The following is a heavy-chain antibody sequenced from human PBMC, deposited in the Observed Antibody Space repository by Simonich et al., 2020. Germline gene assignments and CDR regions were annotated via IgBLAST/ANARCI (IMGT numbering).Heavy chain of an antibody. D-gene: IGHD7-27*01. CDR2: INPNRGGT. CDR3: ARGALTGDYYYMDV. CDR1: GYTFTGYY. V-gene: IGHV1-2*06. Sequence: QVQLVQSGAEVKKPGASVKVSCKASGYTFTGYYMHWVRQAPGQGLEGVGRINPNRGGTNYAQKVQGRVTMTRDTSISTAYMELSRLRSDDTAVYYCARGALTGDYYYMDVWGKGTTVTVSS. J-gene: IGHJ6*03.